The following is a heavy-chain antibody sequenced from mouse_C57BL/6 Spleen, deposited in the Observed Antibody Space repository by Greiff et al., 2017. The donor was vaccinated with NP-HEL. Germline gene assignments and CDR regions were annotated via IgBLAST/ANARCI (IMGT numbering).Heavy chain of an antibody. CDR3: ARGSFYGSSSMDY. CDR1: GYTFTDYY. Sequence: LVKPGASVKISCKASGYTFTDYYMNWVKQSHGKSLEWIGDINPNNGGTSYNQKFKGKATLTVDKSSSTAYMELRSLTSEDSAVYYCARGSFYGSSSMDYWGQGTSVTVSS. V-gene: IGHV1-26*01. J-gene: IGHJ4*01. D-gene: IGHD1-1*01. CDR2: INPNNGGT.